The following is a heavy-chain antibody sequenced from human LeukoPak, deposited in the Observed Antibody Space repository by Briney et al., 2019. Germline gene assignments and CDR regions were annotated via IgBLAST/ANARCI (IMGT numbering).Heavy chain of an antibody. CDR2: IWYDGSNK. D-gene: IGHD4-17*01. J-gene: IGHJ4*02. CDR3: AKALDYGDQNFDY. Sequence: GRSLRLSCAASGFTFSSYGMHWVRQAPGKGLEWVAVIWYDGSNKYYADSVKGRFTISRDNSKNTLYLQMNSLRAEDTAVYYCAKALDYGDQNFDYWSQGTLVTVSS. CDR1: GFTFSSYG. V-gene: IGHV3-33*06.